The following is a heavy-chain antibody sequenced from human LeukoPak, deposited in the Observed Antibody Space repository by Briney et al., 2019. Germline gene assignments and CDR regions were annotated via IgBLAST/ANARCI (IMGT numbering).Heavy chain of an antibody. Sequence: ASVKVSCKASGYTFSDYFIHWVRQAPGQGLEWMGIINPSDGGASYSQKFQGRVTMTRDMSTGTVYMELSSLTSEDTAVYYCARHEYDYGSGSYRPWGQGTLVTVSS. CDR3: ARHEYDYGSGSYRP. J-gene: IGHJ5*02. CDR2: INPSDGGA. CDR1: GYTFSDYF. D-gene: IGHD3-10*01. V-gene: IGHV1-46*01.